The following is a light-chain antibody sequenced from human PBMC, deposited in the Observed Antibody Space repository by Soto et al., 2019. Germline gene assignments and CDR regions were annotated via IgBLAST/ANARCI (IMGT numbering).Light chain of an antibody. CDR1: QTISSW. Sequence: DIQMTQSPSTLSGSVGDRVTITCRASQTISSWLAWYQQKPGKAPKLLIYKASTLKSGVPSRFSGSGSGTEFTLTISSLQADDFATYCCQHYNSYSEAFGQGTKVDIK. V-gene: IGKV1-5*03. CDR3: QHYNSYSEA. J-gene: IGKJ1*01. CDR2: KAS.